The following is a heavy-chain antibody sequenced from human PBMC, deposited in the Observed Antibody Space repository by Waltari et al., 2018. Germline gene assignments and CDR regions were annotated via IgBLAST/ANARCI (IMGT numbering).Heavy chain of an antibody. CDR3: VKVHRWQKSRRVDY. V-gene: IGHV1-8*02. J-gene: IGHJ4*02. D-gene: IGHD2-15*01. CDR2: MSPETGTE. CDR1: GYTFTNFD. Sequence: QVQLVQSGAQVKQPGASVKVSCKASGYTFTNFDVHWIRQATGQGFEWRRWMSPETGTEAYSHRFQGRITRTGDRSMTTAYMDLSSLASDDTAVYYCVKVHRWQKSRRVDYWGLGTLVTVSS.